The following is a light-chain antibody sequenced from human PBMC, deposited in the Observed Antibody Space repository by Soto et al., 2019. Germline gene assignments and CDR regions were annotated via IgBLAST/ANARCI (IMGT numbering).Light chain of an antibody. V-gene: IGKV3-15*01. Sequence: EIVMTQSPATLSVSPGERATLSCRASQSVSSNFAWYQQKPGQAPRLLIYGTSTSATGIPARFSGSGSGTEFTLTISSLQSEDFAVYYCQHYNNWPRTFGQGTKVEIK. CDR1: QSVSSN. J-gene: IGKJ1*01. CDR2: GTS. CDR3: QHYNNWPRT.